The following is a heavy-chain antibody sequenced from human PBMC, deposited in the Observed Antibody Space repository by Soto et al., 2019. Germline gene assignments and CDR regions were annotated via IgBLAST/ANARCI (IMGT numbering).Heavy chain of an antibody. CDR1: GFTFSSYW. V-gene: IGHV3-7*01. CDR2: IKQDGSEK. J-gene: IGHJ6*02. D-gene: IGHD2-15*01. CDR3: ARAADCSGGSCYSINYYYYYGMDV. Sequence: EVQLVESGGGLVQPGGSLRLSCAASGFTFSSYWMSWVRQAPGKGLEWVANIKQDGSEKYYVDSVKGRFTISRDNAKNSQYLQMNSLRAEDTAVYYCARAADCSGGSCYSINYYYYYGMDVWGQGTTVTVSS.